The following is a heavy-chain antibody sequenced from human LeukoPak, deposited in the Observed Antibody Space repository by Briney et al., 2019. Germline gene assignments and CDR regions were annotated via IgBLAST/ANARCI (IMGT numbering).Heavy chain of an antibody. V-gene: IGHV4-61*02. D-gene: IGHD2-15*01. CDR2: IYTSGST. CDR1: GGSFSSGSYY. CDR3: ARGSWWYAFDI. Sequence: SQTLSLTCTVSGGSFSSGSYYWSWIRQPAGKGLEWIGRIYTSGSTNYNPSLKSRVTISVDTSKNQFSLKLSSVTAADTAVYYCARGSWWYAFDIWGQGTMVTVSS. J-gene: IGHJ3*02.